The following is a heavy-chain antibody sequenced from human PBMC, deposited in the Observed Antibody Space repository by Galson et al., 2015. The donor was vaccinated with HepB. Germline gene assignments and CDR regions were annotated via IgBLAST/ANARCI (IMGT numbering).Heavy chain of an antibody. CDR1: GGSISSFTYY. Sequence: ETLSLTCTVSGGSISSFTYYYWAWIRQPPGKGLEWIGSMYYSGSAYYNPSLKSRATISLDTSKNQFSLRLNSVTAADTALYFCAREDQTGGIGASSMDVWGQGTTVIVSS. D-gene: IGHD2-8*02. CDR3: AREDQTGGIGASSMDV. J-gene: IGHJ6*02. V-gene: IGHV4-39*07. CDR2: MYYSGSA.